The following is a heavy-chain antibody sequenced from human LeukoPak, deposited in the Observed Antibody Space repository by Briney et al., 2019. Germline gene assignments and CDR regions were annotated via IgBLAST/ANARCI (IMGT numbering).Heavy chain of an antibody. CDR3: ARSQGQLYCSTSSCYYFDY. D-gene: IGHD2-2*01. CDR1: GFTLSTYT. CDR2: LSYDGTNK. V-gene: IGHV3-30-3*01. J-gene: IGHJ4*02. Sequence: GGSLRLSCAASGFTLSTYTMHWVRQAPGKGLEWVAVLSYDGTNKYNADSVKGRFTVPRDSSKNTLYLQMNSLRAEDTAVYYCARSQGQLYCSTSSCYYFDYWGQGTLVTVSS.